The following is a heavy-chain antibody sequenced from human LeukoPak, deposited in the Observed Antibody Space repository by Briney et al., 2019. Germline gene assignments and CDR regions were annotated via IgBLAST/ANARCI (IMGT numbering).Heavy chain of an antibody. V-gene: IGHV5-51*01. J-gene: IGHJ4*02. CDR2: IYPGDSDT. CDR1: GYSFTSYW. Sequence: GESLKISCKGSGYSFTSYWIGWVRQMPGKGLEWMGIIYPGDSDTRYSPSFQGQVTISADKSISTAYLQWSSLKASDTAMYFCARPTDYYDSSGYVDYWGQGTLVTVSS. CDR3: ARPTDYYDSSGYVDY. D-gene: IGHD3-22*01.